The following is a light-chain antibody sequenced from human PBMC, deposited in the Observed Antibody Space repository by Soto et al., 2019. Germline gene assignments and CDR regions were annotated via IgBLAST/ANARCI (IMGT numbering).Light chain of an antibody. V-gene: IGKV3-20*01. CDR2: DAS. CDR1: QSVGNNY. J-gene: IGKJ1*01. CDR3: QQCATSPLT. Sequence: EIVLTQSPGTLSLSPGERATLSCRASQSVGNNYVAWYQQKPGQAPRLLIHDASSRATGIPDRFSGSGSGTDFTLTISRLELEDFAVYFCQQCATSPLTFGQGTRVDIK.